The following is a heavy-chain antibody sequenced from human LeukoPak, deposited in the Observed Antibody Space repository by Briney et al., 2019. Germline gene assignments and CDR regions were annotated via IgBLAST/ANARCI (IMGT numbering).Heavy chain of an antibody. CDR2: IYYSGST. D-gene: IGHD5-18*01. CDR1: GGSISSGDYY. V-gene: IGHV4-30-4*08. Sequence: SQTLSLTCTVSGGSISSGDYYWSWIRQPPGKGLEWIGYIYYSGSTYYNPSLKSRVTISVDTSKNQFSLKLSSVTAADTAVYYCARGDTAMVKPLDYWGQGTLVTVSS. CDR3: ARGDTAMVKPLDY. J-gene: IGHJ4*02.